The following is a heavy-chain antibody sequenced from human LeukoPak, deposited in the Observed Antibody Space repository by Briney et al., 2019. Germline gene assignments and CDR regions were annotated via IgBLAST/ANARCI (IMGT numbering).Heavy chain of an antibody. CDR2: ISAYNGNT. J-gene: IGHJ5*02. V-gene: IGHV1-18*01. CDR1: GYTFTSYG. Sequence: ASVKVSCKASGYTFTSYGISWVRQAPGQGLEWTGWISAYNGNTNYAQKLQGRVTMTTDTSTSTAYMELRSLRSDDTAVYYCARDPLTGYYKGRPWDWFDPWGQGTLVTVSS. D-gene: IGHD3-9*01. CDR3: ARDPLTGYYKGRPWDWFDP.